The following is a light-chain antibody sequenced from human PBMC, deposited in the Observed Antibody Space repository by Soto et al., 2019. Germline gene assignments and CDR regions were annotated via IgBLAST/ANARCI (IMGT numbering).Light chain of an antibody. Sequence: QSALIQPRSVSGSPGQSVTISCTGTSSDVGGYNFVSWYQQHPGKVPKLMIYDVTKRPSGVPDRFSGSKSGNTASLTISGLHLEDEADYYCCSYAGRDTLGIFGGGTKLTVL. J-gene: IGLJ2*01. CDR3: CSYAGRDTLGI. V-gene: IGLV2-11*01. CDR2: DVT. CDR1: SSDVGGYNF.